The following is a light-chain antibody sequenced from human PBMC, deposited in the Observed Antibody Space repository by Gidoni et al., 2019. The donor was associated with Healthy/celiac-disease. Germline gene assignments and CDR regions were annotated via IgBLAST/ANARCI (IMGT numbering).Light chain of an antibody. Sequence: DIQMTQSPSSLSASVGDRVTITCQASQDISNYLNWYQQKPGKAPKLLIYDASKLETGVPSRFSGRGSGTDFTFTISSLQPEDIATYYCQQYDNLPPFTFXGXTKVEIK. V-gene: IGKV1-33*01. CDR3: QQYDNLPPFT. CDR2: DAS. J-gene: IGKJ4*01. CDR1: QDISNY.